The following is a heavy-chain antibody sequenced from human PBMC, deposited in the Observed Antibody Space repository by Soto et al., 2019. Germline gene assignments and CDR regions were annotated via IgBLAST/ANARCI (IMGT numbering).Heavy chain of an antibody. J-gene: IGHJ4*02. V-gene: IGHV4-34*01. CDR2: INHSGST. Sequence: SETLSLTCAVYGGSFSGYYWSWIRQPPGKGLEWIGEINHSGSTNYNPSLKSRVTISVDTSRNQFSLKLSSVTAADTAVYYCARGSSDDSHDETRTPSTKLFDYWGQGTLVTVSS. CDR3: ARGSSDDSHDETRTPSTKLFDY. CDR1: GGSFSGYY. D-gene: IGHD3-22*01.